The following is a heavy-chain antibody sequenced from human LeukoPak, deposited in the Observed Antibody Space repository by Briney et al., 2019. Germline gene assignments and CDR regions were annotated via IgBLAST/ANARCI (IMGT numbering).Heavy chain of an antibody. Sequence: PGGSLRLSCAASGFTFSSYSMNWVRQAPGKGLEWVSSISSSSSHIYYADSVKGRFTISRDNAKNSLYLQMNSLRAEDTAVYYCARDPDYYDSSGYFDYWGQGTLVTVSS. V-gene: IGHV3-21*01. CDR1: GFTFSSYS. D-gene: IGHD3-22*01. CDR2: ISSSSSHI. CDR3: ARDPDYYDSSGYFDY. J-gene: IGHJ4*02.